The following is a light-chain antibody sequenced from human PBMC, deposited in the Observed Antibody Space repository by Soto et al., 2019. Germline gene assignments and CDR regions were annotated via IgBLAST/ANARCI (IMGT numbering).Light chain of an antibody. CDR1: QNIYYN. V-gene: IGKV3-15*01. Sequence: IVMTQSPATLSVSPGARAPLSCRASQNIYYNVAWYQHRPGQAPRLLIYRASTRATGVPARFSGSGSGTDFSLTISSLQPEDFATYYCQQSFSTPLFTFGPGTKVDIK. CDR3: QQSFSTPLFT. CDR2: RAS. J-gene: IGKJ3*01.